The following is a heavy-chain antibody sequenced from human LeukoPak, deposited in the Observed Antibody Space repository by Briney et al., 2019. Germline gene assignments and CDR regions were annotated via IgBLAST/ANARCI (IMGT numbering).Heavy chain of an antibody. CDR1: GYRFTSYW. D-gene: IGHD3-3*01. Sequence: GESLKISCKGSGYRFTSYWIGWVRQMPGKGLEWMGIIYPGDSDTRYSPSFQGQVTISADKSISTAYLQWSSLRASDTAMYYCARRPSYDFWSGYYGVDGLDIWGQGTMVTVSS. CDR3: ARRPSYDFWSGYYGVDGLDI. CDR2: IYPGDSDT. V-gene: IGHV5-51*01. J-gene: IGHJ3*02.